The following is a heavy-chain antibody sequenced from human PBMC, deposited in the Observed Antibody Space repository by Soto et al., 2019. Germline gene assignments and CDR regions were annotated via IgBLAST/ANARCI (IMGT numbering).Heavy chain of an antibody. D-gene: IGHD3-10*01. CDR2: ISSGSSYI. V-gene: IGHV3-21*01. CDR1: GFTFSTYT. CDR3: ARDILTGGAYPDS. J-gene: IGHJ5*01. Sequence: GGSLRLSCAASGFTFSTYTMNWVRQAPGKGLEWISSISSGSSYIYYAGSVKGRFTISRDNAKNSLFLQMNSLRADDTAVYYCARDILTGGAYPDSWGQGTKVTVSS.